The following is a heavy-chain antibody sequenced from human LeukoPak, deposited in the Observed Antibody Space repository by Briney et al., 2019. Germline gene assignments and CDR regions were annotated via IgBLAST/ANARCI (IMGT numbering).Heavy chain of an antibody. D-gene: IGHD6-13*01. Sequence: GASVKVSCKASGYTFTSYGISWVRQAPGQGLEWMGWISAYNGNTNYAQKLQGRVTMTTDTSTSTAYMELRSLRSDDTAVYYCARPLTGHAAAAHNWFDPWGQGTLATVSS. V-gene: IGHV1-18*01. CDR1: GYTFTSYG. CDR3: ARPLTGHAAAAHNWFDP. J-gene: IGHJ5*02. CDR2: ISAYNGNT.